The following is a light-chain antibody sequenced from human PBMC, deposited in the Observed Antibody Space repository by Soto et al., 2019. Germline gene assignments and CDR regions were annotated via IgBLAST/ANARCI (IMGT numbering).Light chain of an antibody. Sequence: QSVLTQPPSASGSPGQWVTISCSGSSSNIGSNTVNWYQQLPGTAPKLLIYSNNQRPSGVPDRFSGSKSGTSASLAISGLQSEDEADYYCAAWDDSLNGLHVFRTGTKVTVL. CDR1: SSNIGSNT. CDR2: SNN. V-gene: IGLV1-44*01. CDR3: AAWDDSLNGLHV. J-gene: IGLJ1*01.